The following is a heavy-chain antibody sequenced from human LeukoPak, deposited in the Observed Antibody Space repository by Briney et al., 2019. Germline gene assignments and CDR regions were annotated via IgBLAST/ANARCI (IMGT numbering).Heavy chain of an antibody. J-gene: IGHJ4*02. Sequence: GGSLRLSCAASGVIISSYWMSWFRQAPGKGLEWVANINQDGSEKYYVDSVKGRFTISRDNAKNSLYLQMNSLRAEDTAVYYCAGGGRLTAFYNYWGQGTLVTVSS. V-gene: IGHV3-7*04. D-gene: IGHD3-9*01. CDR3: AGGGRLTAFYNY. CDR2: INQDGSEK. CDR1: GVIISSYW.